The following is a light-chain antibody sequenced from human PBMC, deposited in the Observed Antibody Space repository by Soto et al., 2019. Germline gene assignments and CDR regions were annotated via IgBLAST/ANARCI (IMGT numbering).Light chain of an antibody. J-gene: IGLJ1*01. Sequence: QSALTQPASLSGSPGQSITISCTGTDSDIGSHNYVSWYQQHPGKAPKLMIFEVSDRPSGVSNRFSGCKSGSTASLTISGLQTEDEADYYCSSYSRSSTLRVFGSGTKVTVL. V-gene: IGLV2-14*01. CDR2: EVS. CDR3: SSYSRSSTLRV. CDR1: DSDIGSHNY.